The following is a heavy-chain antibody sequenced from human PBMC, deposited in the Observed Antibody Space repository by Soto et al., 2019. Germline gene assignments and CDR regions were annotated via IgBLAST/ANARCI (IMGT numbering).Heavy chain of an antibody. CDR3: ARDSIAAAARQYDY. V-gene: IGHV6-1*01. Sequence: QVQLQQSGPGLVKPSQTLSLTCAISGDSVSSNSAAWNWIRQSPSIGLEWLGRTYYRSKWYNDYAVSAKSRITIDPDTSKNQFSLQLNSVTPDDTAVYYCARDSIAAAARQYDYWGQGTLVTVSS. J-gene: IGHJ4*02. CDR2: TYYRSKWYN. D-gene: IGHD6-13*01. CDR1: GDSVSSNSAA.